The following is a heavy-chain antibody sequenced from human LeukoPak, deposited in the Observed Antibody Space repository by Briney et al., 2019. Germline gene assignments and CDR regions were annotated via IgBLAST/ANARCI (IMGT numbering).Heavy chain of an antibody. CDR3: ATGRYSSSSEYYYYGMDV. Sequence: ASVKVSCKASGYTFTSYGISWVRQAPGQGLEWMGWISAYNGNTNYAQKLQGRVTMTTDTSTSTAYMELRSLRSDDTAVYYCATGRYSSSSEYYYYGMDVWGQGTTVTVSS. J-gene: IGHJ6*02. V-gene: IGHV1-18*01. CDR2: ISAYNGNT. CDR1: GYTFTSYG. D-gene: IGHD6-6*01.